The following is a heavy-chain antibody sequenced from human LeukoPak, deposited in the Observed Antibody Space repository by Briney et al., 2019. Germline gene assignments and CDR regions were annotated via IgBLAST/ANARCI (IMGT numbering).Heavy chain of an antibody. Sequence: SETLSLTCTVSGGSISTSNYYWGWIRQPPGKGLEWIGNIFYSGSTYYSPSVKSRVTISLDTSRNQFSLKLSSVTAADTAVYYCARYLGGYSYGFVYYYYYMDVWGKGTTVTISS. CDR2: IFYSGST. D-gene: IGHD5-18*01. CDR1: GGSISTSNYY. CDR3: ARYLGGYSYGFVYYYYYMDV. V-gene: IGHV4-39*07. J-gene: IGHJ6*03.